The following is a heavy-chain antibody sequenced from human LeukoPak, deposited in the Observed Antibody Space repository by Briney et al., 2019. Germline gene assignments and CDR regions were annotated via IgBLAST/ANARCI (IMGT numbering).Heavy chain of an antibody. Sequence: ASVKVSCKASGYTFTSYYLHWVRQAPGQGLEWMGIINPSGGSTSYAQKFQGRVTMTRDTSTSAVYMELSSLRSDDTAVYYCAREGGDSSSTSCPNWFDPWGQGTLVTVSS. D-gene: IGHD2-2*01. CDR1: GYTFTSYY. CDR2: INPSGGST. V-gene: IGHV1-46*01. J-gene: IGHJ5*02. CDR3: AREGGDSSSTSCPNWFDP.